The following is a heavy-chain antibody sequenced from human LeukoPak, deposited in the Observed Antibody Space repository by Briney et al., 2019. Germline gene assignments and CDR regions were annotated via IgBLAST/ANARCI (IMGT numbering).Heavy chain of an antibody. D-gene: IGHD5/OR15-5a*01. V-gene: IGHV4-4*07. CDR2: ISSSGST. Sequence: PSETLSLTCAVSGGSISSYYWSWIRQPAGKGLEWIWRISSSGSTNYNPSLKSRVTMSVDTSKNQFSLKLNSVTAADTAVYYCTRESVYWGQGTLVTVSS. CDR3: TRESVY. CDR1: GGSISSYY. J-gene: IGHJ4*02.